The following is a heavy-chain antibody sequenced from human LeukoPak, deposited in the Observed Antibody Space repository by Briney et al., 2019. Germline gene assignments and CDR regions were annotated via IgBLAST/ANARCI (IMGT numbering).Heavy chain of an antibody. CDR1: GYSIDSGFY. D-gene: IGHD1-26*01. Sequence: PSETLSLTCTVSGYSIDSGFYWGWIRQPPGKGLEWVANIFHSGTTYFNPSLQSRVTISVDTSKNQFSLKLATVPATDTAVYYCARVGYSGSYYHAFEIWGQGTMVTVSS. CDR3: ARVGYSGSYYHAFEI. CDR2: IFHSGTT. V-gene: IGHV4-38-2*02. J-gene: IGHJ3*02.